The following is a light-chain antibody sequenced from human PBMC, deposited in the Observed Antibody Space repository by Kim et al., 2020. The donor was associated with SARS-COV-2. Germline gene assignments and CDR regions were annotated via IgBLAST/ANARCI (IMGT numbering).Light chain of an antibody. CDR2: GAS. Sequence: EILMTQSPATLSVSPGESATLSCRASQSVSNNLAWYQQKPGQAPRLLIYGASTRATGIPARFGGSGSETEFTLTISSLQSEDFAVYYCQEYDSWPPYTFGQGTKLEI. V-gene: IGKV3-15*01. CDR3: QEYDSWPPYT. CDR1: QSVSNN. J-gene: IGKJ2*01.